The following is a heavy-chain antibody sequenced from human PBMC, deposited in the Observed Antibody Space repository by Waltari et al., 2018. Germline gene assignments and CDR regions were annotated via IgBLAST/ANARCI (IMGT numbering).Heavy chain of an antibody. CDR1: GFGFTNFS. V-gene: IGHV3-48*02. J-gene: IGHJ4*02. Sequence: EVQLIESGGALFQPGGSLSLSLAAFGFGFTNFSMNWVRQAPGKGLEWIAYISTGGSTIYYADSVKGRFTISRDNAKNSLYLQMNGLTDEDTAIYYCTPLDYWGRGALVTVSS. CDR3: TPLDY. CDR2: ISTGGSTI.